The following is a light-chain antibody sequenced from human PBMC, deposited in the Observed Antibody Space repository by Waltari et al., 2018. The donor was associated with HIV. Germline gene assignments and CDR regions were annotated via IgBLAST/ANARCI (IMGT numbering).Light chain of an antibody. V-gene: IGLV2-11*01. CDR3: CSYAGSYTLRV. Sequence: QSALTQPRPVSGSPGQSVPIPCPGPTRHVGVYQYFSWYQQHPGKAPKLMIYDVSKRPSGVPDRFSGSKSGNTASLTISGLQAEDEADYYCCSYAGSYTLRVFGGGTKLTVL. CDR2: DVS. J-gene: IGLJ3*02. CDR1: TRHVGVYQY.